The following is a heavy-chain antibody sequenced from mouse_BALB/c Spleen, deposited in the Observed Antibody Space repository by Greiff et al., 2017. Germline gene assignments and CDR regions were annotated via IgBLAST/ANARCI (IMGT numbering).Heavy chain of an antibody. D-gene: IGHD1-1*02. CDR2: ISSGSSTI. V-gene: IGHV5-17*02. J-gene: IGHJ4*01. Sequence: EVKLVESGGGLVQPGGSRKLSCAASGFTFSSFGMHWVRQAPEKGLEWVAYISSGSSTIYYADTVKGRFTISRDNPKNTLFLQMTSLRSEDTAMYYCARSTAVRGIYGAMDYWGQGTSVTVSS. CDR3: ARSTAVRGIYGAMDY. CDR1: GFTFSSFG.